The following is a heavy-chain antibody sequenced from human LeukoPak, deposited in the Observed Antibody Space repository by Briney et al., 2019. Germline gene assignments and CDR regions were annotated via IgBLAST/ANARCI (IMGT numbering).Heavy chain of an antibody. D-gene: IGHD6-13*01. CDR3: AREEIKYSSSWWGGQGGWFDP. CDR1: GGSISSSSYY. V-gene: IGHV4-39*07. CDR2: IYYSGST. Sequence: SETLSLTCTVSGGSISSSSYYWGWIREPPGKGPEWIGSIYYSGSTYYNPSLKSRVTISVDTSKNQFSLKLSSVTAADTAVYYCAREEIKYSSSWWGGQGGWFDPWGQGTLVTVSS. J-gene: IGHJ5*02.